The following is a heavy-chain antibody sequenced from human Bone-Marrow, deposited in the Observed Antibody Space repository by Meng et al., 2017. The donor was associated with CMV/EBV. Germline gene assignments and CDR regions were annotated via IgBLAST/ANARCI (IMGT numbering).Heavy chain of an antibody. Sequence: ESLKISCAASGFTFSSYWMSWVRQAPGKGLEWIGYIYYSGSTNYNPSLKSRVTISVDTSKNQFSLKLSSVTAADTAVYYCARSPSGYDPDYWGQGTLVTVSS. CDR2: IYYSGST. CDR3: ARSPSGYDPDY. V-gene: IGHV4-59*01. J-gene: IGHJ4*02. CDR1: GFTFSSYW. D-gene: IGHD5-12*01.